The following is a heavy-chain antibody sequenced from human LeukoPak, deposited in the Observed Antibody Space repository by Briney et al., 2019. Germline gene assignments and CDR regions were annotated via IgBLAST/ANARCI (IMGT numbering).Heavy chain of an antibody. D-gene: IGHD2-2*01. CDR2: IMGSGGTT. Sequence: PGGSLRLSCAASGFTFSSYDMSWVRQAPGKGLEWVSAIMGSGGTTNYADAGKGRFTISRDNSKSTLYLQMNNLRAEDPAVYYCAKDRHAPGRYCSSTTCFPFDLWGQGTLVTVSS. J-gene: IGHJ4*02. CDR3: AKDRHAPGRYCSSTTCFPFDL. CDR1: GFTFSSYD. V-gene: IGHV3-23*01.